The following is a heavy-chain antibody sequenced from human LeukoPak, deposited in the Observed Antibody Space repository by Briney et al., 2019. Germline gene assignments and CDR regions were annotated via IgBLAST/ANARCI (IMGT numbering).Heavy chain of an antibody. CDR3: ARHSGQWLVPGDAFDI. D-gene: IGHD6-19*01. J-gene: IGHJ3*02. Sequence: SETLSLTCTVSGGSISSYYWSWIRQPPGKGLEWIGYIYYIGSTNYNPSLKSRVTISVDTSKNQFSLKLSSVTAADTAVYYCARHSGQWLVPGDAFDIWGQGTMVTVSS. CDR2: IYYIGST. CDR1: GGSISSYY. V-gene: IGHV4-59*08.